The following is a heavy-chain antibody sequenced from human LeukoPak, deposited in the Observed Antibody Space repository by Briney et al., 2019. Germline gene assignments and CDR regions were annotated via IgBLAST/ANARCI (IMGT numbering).Heavy chain of an antibody. D-gene: IGHD3-10*01. Sequence: GESLKISCKGSGYSFTSYWIGWVRQMPGKGLEWMGIIYPGDSDTRYSPSFQGQVPISADKSISTAYLRGSSMKAPETAMFYWGRGAYYGWGRGRGLDVWGQGTTVTVSS. CDR2: IYPGDSDT. CDR1: GYSFTSYW. J-gene: IGHJ6*02. CDR3: GRGAYYGWGRGRGLDV. V-gene: IGHV5-51*01.